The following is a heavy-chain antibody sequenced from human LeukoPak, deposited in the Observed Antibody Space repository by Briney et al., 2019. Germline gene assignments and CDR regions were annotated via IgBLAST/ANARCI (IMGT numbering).Heavy chain of an antibody. V-gene: IGHV4-30-4*01. CDR2: IDYSGST. J-gene: IGHJ3*02. CDR1: GVSISSGDYY. CDR3: ARMRGNHNM. Sequence: SETLSLTCTVSGVSISSGDYYWGWIRQPPGKGLEWIAFIDYSGSTYYSPSLKSRITISLDTSKNQFSLKLSSVTAADTAVYYCARMRGNHNMWGQGTMVTVSS.